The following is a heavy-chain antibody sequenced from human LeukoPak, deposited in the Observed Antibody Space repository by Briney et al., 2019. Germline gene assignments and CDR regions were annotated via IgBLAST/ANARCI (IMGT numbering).Heavy chain of an antibody. D-gene: IGHD5-18*01. V-gene: IGHV3-64*02. CDR1: GFTFSNYG. J-gene: IGHJ4*02. Sequence: HPGGPLRLSCAASGFTFSNYGMHWVRQAPGKGLEWVSGITWNSDNIGYADSVKGRFTISRDNSRNTLYLQMGSLRAEDMAVYYCARDAGYVRFDFWGQGTLATVSS. CDR2: ITWNSDNI. CDR3: ARDAGYVRFDF.